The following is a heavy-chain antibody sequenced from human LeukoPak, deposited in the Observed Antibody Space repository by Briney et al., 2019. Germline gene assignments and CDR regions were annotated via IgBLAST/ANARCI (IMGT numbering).Heavy chain of an antibody. CDR1: GFTFYMYA. CDR3: AKDRPNFHEDSGHYYRRDGDS. D-gene: IGHD3-22*01. V-gene: IGHV3-23*01. CDR2: MCGTAGCT. Sequence: GGSLTLSCQASGFTFYMYAMSWVRQAPGKGLEWVASMCGTAGCTFYPDSVKGRFTISRDNSKNVLYLRMNSLTAEDTAIYYCAKDRPNFHEDSGHYYRRDGDSWGQGTLVTVSS. J-gene: IGHJ5*01.